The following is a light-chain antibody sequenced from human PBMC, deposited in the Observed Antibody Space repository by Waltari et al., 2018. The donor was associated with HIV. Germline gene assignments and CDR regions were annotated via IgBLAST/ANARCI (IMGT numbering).Light chain of an antibody. J-gene: IGKJ5*01. V-gene: IGKV3-15*01. CDR1: QSVSSN. CDR2: GAS. CDR3: QQYDYWPPIT. Sequence: EIVMTQSPATLSVSPGERATLSCRASQSVSSNLAWYQKKPGQAPRLLIYGASTRATGIPARFSGSGSGTEFTLTISSLQSEDSAVYYCQQYDYWPPITFGQGTRLEIK.